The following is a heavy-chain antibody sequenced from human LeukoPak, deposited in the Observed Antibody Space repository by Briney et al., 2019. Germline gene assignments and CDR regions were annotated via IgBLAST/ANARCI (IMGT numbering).Heavy chain of an antibody. CDR1: GGSFRGYY. D-gene: IGHD6-6*01. CDR3: ARGGAARPRIYYFDY. CDR2: INHSGST. J-gene: IGHJ4*02. V-gene: IGHV4-34*01. Sequence: SETLSLTCAVYGGSFRGYYWSWIRQPPGKGLEWIGEINHSGSTNYNPSLKSRVTISVDTSKNQFSLKLSSVTAADTAVYYCARGGAARPRIYYFDYWGQGTLVTVSS.